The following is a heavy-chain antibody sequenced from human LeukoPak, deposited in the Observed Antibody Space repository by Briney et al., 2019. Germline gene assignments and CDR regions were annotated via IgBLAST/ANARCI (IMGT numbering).Heavy chain of an antibody. Sequence: GRSLRLSCAASGFTFSSYGMHWVRQAPGKGLEWVAVISYDGSNKYYADSVKGRFTISRDNSKNTLYLQMNSLRAEDTAVYYCAKGKVPAAMLAPFDYWCQGTLVTVSS. V-gene: IGHV3-30*18. CDR1: GFTFSSYG. J-gene: IGHJ4*02. D-gene: IGHD2-2*01. CDR2: ISYDGSNK. CDR3: AKGKVPAAMLAPFDY.